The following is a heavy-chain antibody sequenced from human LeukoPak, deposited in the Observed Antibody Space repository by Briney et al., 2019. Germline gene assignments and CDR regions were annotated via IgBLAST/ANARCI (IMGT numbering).Heavy chain of an antibody. CDR2: ISGDGGST. J-gene: IGHJ6*03. D-gene: IGHD4/OR15-4a*01. CDR3: AKDPENPLNCYYYMGV. CDR1: GFIFDDYS. Sequence: PGGSLRLSCAASGFIFDDYSMHWVRQAPGKGLEWVSLISGDGGSTYYADSVKGRFTISRDNSKNSLFLEMNSLRTEDTALYYCAKDPENPLNCYYYMGVWGKGTTVTISS. V-gene: IGHV3-43*02.